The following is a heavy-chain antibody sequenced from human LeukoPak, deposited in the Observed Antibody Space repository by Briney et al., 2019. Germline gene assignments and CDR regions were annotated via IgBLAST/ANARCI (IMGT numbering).Heavy chain of an antibody. J-gene: IGHJ3*02. CDR3: ASRYNWNYAESFDI. CDR1: GFTFSDHG. D-gene: IGHD1-7*01. Sequence: GGSLRLSCVASGFTFSDHGVNWVRQAPGKGLEWVSYISSSSSTIYYADSVKGRFTISRDNAKNSLYLQMNSLRAEDTAVYYCASRYNWNYAESFDIWGQGTMVTVST. CDR2: ISSSSSTI. V-gene: IGHV3-48*01.